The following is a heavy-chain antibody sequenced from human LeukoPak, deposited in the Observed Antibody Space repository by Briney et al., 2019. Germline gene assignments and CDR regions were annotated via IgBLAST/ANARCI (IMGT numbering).Heavy chain of an antibody. V-gene: IGHV1-69*05. CDR3: ASIQLWLSENWFGP. CDR2: IIPIFGTA. J-gene: IGHJ5*02. Sequence: SVKVSCKASGGTFSSYAISRVRQAPGQGHEWMGRIIPIFGTANYAQKFQGRVTITTDESTSTAYMELSSLRSEDTAVYYCASIQLWLSENWFGPWGQGTLVTVSS. D-gene: IGHD5-18*01. CDR1: GGTFSSYA.